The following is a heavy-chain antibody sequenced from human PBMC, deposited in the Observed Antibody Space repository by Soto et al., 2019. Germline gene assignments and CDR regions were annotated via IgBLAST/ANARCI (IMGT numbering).Heavy chain of an antibody. Sequence: SETLSLTCTVSGGSISSSSYYWGWIRQPPGKGLEWIGSIFYSGSTYYNPSLKSRVTISVDTSKNQFSLKLSSVTAADTAVYYCARHSGYGPQIDYWGQGTLVTVSS. CDR1: GGSISSSSYY. CDR2: IFYSGST. CDR3: ARHSGYGPQIDY. D-gene: IGHD5-12*01. J-gene: IGHJ4*02. V-gene: IGHV4-39*01.